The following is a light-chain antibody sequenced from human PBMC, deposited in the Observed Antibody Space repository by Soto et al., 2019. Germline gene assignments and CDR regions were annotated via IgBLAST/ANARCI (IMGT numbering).Light chain of an antibody. CDR3: FAYRSSGILV. J-gene: IGLJ2*01. CDR2: DVS. Sequence: QSVLTQPASVSGSPGQSITISCTGTSSDVGAYNYVSWFQQHPGKAPTLMIYDVSDRPSGVSNRFSGFKSGNTASLTISGLQAEDEADYYCFAYRSSGILVFGGGTQLTVL. V-gene: IGLV2-14*01. CDR1: SSDVGAYNY.